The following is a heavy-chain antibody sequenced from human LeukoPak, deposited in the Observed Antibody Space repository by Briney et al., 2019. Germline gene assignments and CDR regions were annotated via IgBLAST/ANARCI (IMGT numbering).Heavy chain of an antibody. J-gene: IGHJ4*02. CDR2: IYTSGST. CDR3: ARGLQEMATFKGFNY. CDR1: GGSISSYY. Sequence: PSETLSLTCTVSGGSISSYYWSWIRQPAGKGLEWIGRIYTSGSTNYNPSLKSRVTMSVDTSKNQFSLKLSSVTAADTAVYYCARGLQEMATFKGFNYWGQGTRVSVSS. V-gene: IGHV4-4*07. D-gene: IGHD5-24*01.